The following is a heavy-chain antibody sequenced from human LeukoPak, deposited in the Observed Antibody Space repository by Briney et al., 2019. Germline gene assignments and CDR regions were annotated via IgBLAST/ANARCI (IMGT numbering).Heavy chain of an antibody. D-gene: IGHD2-15*01. CDR2: IYSGGNT. CDR1: GFTVTSYY. V-gene: IGHV3-53*01. Sequence: GGSLRLSCAASGFTVTSYYMSWVRQAPAKGLEWVSVIYSGGNTYYADSVKGRFTISRDNSKNTLYLQMNSLRAEDTAVYYCARRATPSPHFDYWGQGTLVTVSS. CDR3: ARRATPSPHFDY. J-gene: IGHJ4*02.